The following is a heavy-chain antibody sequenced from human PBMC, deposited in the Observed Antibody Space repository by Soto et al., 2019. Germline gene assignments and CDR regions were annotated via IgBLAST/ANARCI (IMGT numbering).Heavy chain of an antibody. D-gene: IGHD6-19*01. V-gene: IGHV3-11*01. CDR3: ARDRAGTRTVPHNTFTL. J-gene: IGHJ3*01. CDR2: ISILGDST. CDR1: GFSFNVYY. Sequence: QEQLAESGGGLVKPGGSLRLSCAASGFSFNVYYMTWIRQAPGSGLEWVASISILGDSTYYADSVKGRFTISRDNVKNSLYLQMDTLRAEDTAVYYCARDRAGTRTVPHNTFTLWGQGTTVAVAS.